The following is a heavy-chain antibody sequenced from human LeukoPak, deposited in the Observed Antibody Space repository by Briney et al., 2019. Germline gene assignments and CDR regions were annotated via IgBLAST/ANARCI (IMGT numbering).Heavy chain of an antibody. D-gene: IGHD3-3*01. CDR1: GFTFNDYW. J-gene: IGHJ4*02. V-gene: IGHV3-74*01. CDR3: GTSRWSGYCND. Sequence: GGSLRLSCAASGFTFNDYWMHWVRHAPGEGLVWVSRISADGKTTHYADSVKGRFTISRDNAKNTLFLQMNSLRAEDTAVYHCGTSRWSGYCNDWGQGARVTVSS. CDR2: ISADGKTT.